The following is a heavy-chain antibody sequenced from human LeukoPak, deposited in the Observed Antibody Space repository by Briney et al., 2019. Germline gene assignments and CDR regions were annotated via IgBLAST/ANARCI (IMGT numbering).Heavy chain of an antibody. V-gene: IGHV4-39*07. D-gene: IGHD5-18*01. CDR1: GGSISTSYY. CDR3: ARVRDTAMVIDY. J-gene: IGHJ4*02. CDR2: IYYSGST. Sequence: PSETLSLTCTVSGGSISTSYYWGWIRQPPGKGLEWIGSIYYSGSTYYNPSLKSRVTISLNTSKNQFSLKLSSVTAADTAVYYCARVRDTAMVIDYWGQGTLVTVSS.